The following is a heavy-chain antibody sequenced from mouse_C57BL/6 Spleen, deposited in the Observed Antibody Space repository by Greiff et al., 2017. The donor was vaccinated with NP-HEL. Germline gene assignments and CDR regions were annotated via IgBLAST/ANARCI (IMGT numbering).Heavy chain of an antibody. CDR3: ASGGLRRNWYFDV. Sequence: VQLQQSDAELVKPGASVKISCKVSGYTFTDHTIHWMKQRPEQGLEWIGYIYPRDGSTKYNEKFKGKATLTADKSSSTAYMQLNSLTSEDSAVYFCASGGLRRNWYFDVWGTGTTVTGSS. CDR1: GYTFTDHT. CDR2: IYPRDGST. J-gene: IGHJ1*03. V-gene: IGHV1-78*01. D-gene: IGHD2-4*01.